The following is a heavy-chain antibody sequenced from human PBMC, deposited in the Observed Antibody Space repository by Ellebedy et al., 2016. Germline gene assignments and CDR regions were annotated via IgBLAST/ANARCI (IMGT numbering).Heavy chain of an antibody. J-gene: IGHJ6*02. CDR2: MTPNSGQT. V-gene: IGHV1-8*01. CDR1: GYTFIDHD. CDR3: ARRGLRFVSYFALDV. D-gene: IGHD2-21*02. Sequence: ASVKVSCXASGYTFIDHDINWVRQATGQGLEWMGWMTPNSGQTGYAQKFQGRVTMTSDTSISTAYMELSSLRSEDTAVYYCARRGLRFVSYFALDVWGQGTTVTVSS.